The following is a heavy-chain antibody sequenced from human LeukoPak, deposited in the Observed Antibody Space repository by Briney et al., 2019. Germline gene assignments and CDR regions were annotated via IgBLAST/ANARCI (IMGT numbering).Heavy chain of an antibody. CDR2: ILYSGTTT. CDR3: ARVGDWNDLVY. V-gene: IGHV4-59*01. CDR1: GGSISPYY. D-gene: IGHD1-1*01. Sequence: SETLSLTCTVSGGSISPYYWSWIRQTPGKGLEWIEYILYSGTTTNYNPSLKSRVTISVDTSKNQSSLKLSSVTAADTAVYYCARVGDWNDLVYWGQGTLVTVSS. J-gene: IGHJ4*02.